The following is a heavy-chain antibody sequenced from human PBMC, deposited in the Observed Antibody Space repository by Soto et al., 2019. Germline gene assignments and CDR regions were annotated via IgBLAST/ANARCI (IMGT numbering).Heavy chain of an antibody. CDR3: ARHGITVSYDDAFDI. J-gene: IGHJ3*02. D-gene: IGHD3-22*01. CDR1: GGSISSSRCH. Sequence: QLQLQESGPGLVKPSETLSLTCTVSGGSISSSRCHWGWIRQPPGKGLEWIASIKYSGTTFYNPSLKSRVTLSVDTSKNRFALQLSSVTAAETAVYYCARHGITVSYDDAFDIWGQGKMGAVSS. CDR2: IKYSGTT. V-gene: IGHV4-39*01.